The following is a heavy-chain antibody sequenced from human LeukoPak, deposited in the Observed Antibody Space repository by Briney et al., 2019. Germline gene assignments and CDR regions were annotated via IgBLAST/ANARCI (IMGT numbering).Heavy chain of an antibody. CDR1: GGTFSSYA. CDR3: ARDRLIFSGSYIPSFDY. Sequence: SVKVSCKASGGTFSSYAISWVRQAPGQGLEWMGGIIPIFGTANYAQKFQGRVTITADESTSTAYMVLSSLRSEDTAVYYCARDRLIFSGSYIPSFDYWGQGTLVTVSS. CDR2: IIPIFGTA. J-gene: IGHJ4*02. V-gene: IGHV1-69*13. D-gene: IGHD1-26*01.